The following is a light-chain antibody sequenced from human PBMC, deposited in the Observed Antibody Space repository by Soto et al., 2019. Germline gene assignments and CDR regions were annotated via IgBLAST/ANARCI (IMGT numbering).Light chain of an antibody. CDR1: DIETKS. J-gene: IGLJ2*01. CDR2: FDS. CDR3: QVWDRPTDLV. V-gene: IGLV3-21*01. Sequence: ELTQPPSVSVAPGKTAIITCGGNDIETKSVHWYQQKAGQAPVLVMSFDSDRPSGSPERFSGSNSGNTASLTITRAEAGDEADYYCQVWDRPTDLVFGGGTKVTVL.